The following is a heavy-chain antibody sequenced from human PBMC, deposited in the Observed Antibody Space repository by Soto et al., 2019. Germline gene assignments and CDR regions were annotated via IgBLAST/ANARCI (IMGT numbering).Heavy chain of an antibody. CDR2: IYYSGST. J-gene: IGHJ4*02. CDR1: GGSISSSSYY. CDR3: ARGQKKYYDILTGYPQGGFFDY. Sequence: PSETLSLTCTVSGGSISSSSYYWGWIRQPPGKGLEWIGSIYYSGSTYYNPSLKSRVTISVDTSKNQFSLKLSSVTAADTAVYYCARGQKKYYDILTGYPQGGFFDYWGQGTLVTVSS. D-gene: IGHD3-9*01. V-gene: IGHV4-39*01.